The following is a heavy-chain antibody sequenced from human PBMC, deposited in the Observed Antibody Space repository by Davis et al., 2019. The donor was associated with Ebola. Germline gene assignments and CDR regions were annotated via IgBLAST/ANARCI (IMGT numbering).Heavy chain of an antibody. CDR3: ARVGGYNSPVLY. J-gene: IGHJ4*02. V-gene: IGHV4-39*07. Sequence: SETLSLTCTVSGGSISSSSYYWGWIRQPPGKGLEWIGSIYYSGSTYYNPSLKSRVTISVDTSKNQFSLKLSSVTAADTAVYYCARVGGYNSPVLYWGQGTLVTVSS. CDR1: GGSISSSSYY. CDR2: IYYSGST. D-gene: IGHD5-24*01.